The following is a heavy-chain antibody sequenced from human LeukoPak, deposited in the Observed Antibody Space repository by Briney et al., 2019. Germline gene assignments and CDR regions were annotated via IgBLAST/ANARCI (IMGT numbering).Heavy chain of an antibody. D-gene: IGHD5-18*01. CDR3: ARGSAKYYHYGTDV. V-gene: IGHV1-69*13. J-gene: IGHJ6*02. Sequence: SVKVSCKASGGTFNSYAISWVRQAPGQGLEWMGGIIPMFGTSTSAQKFQGRVTITADESTSTAYMELSSLSSEDTALYYCARGSAKYYHYGTDVWGQGTTITVSS. CDR2: IIPMFGTS. CDR1: GGTFNSYA.